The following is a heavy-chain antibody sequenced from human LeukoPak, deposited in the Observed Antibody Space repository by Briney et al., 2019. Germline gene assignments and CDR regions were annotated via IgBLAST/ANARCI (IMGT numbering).Heavy chain of an antibody. CDR3: ARPHSYYGSGMGYFDY. V-gene: IGHV1-69*06. CDR1: GGTFSRYA. Sequence: SVKVSCKASGGTFSRYAISWVRQPPGQGLEWMGGIIPIFGTANYAQKFQGRVTITADKSTSTAYMELSSLRSEDTAVYYCARPHSYYGSGMGYFDYWGQGTLVTVSS. J-gene: IGHJ4*02. D-gene: IGHD3-10*01. CDR2: IIPIFGTA.